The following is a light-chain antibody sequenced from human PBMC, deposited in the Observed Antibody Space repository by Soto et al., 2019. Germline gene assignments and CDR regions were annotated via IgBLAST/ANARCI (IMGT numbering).Light chain of an antibody. V-gene: IGLV2-23*02. Sequence: QSALTQPASVSGSPGQSITISCTGTNSNVGSYNLVSWYQQHPGKAPKLMIYEVTKRLSGVSNRFSGSKTGNTASLTISGLQAEDEADYYCCSYAGSSTVVFGGGTKLTVL. CDR2: EVT. J-gene: IGLJ2*01. CDR3: CSYAGSSTVV. CDR1: NSNVGSYNL.